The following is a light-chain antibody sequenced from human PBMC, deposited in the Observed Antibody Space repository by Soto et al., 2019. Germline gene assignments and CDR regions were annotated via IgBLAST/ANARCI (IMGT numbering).Light chain of an antibody. V-gene: IGKV1-8*01. CDR3: QQYYSYPPT. Sequence: AIRMTQSPSSFSASTGDRVTITCRASQGISSYLAWYQQKPGKAPKLLIYAASTLQSGVPSRFSGSGSGTDFTLTISCLQSEDFATYYCQQYYSYPPTCGPGPNVDIK. CDR1: QGISSY. J-gene: IGKJ3*01. CDR2: AAS.